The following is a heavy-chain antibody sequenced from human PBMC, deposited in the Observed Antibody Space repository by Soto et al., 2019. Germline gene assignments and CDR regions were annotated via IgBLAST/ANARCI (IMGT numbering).Heavy chain of an antibody. J-gene: IGHJ4*02. Sequence: QSGGYPRLSCTASGFIFSGYWMSWVRQAPGKGLEWVANINQDGSEQYYVDSGKGRFNISRDNAGKTLFLQLNSLRVEDTAVYYCAREQYQLRVASGSRTLWCQGLMLTGFS. CDR1: GFIFSGYW. CDR3: AREQYQLRVASGSRTL. V-gene: IGHV3-7*03. CDR2: INQDGSEQ. D-gene: IGHD1-1*01.